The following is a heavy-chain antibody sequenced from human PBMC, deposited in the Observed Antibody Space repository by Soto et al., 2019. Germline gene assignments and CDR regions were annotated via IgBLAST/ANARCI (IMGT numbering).Heavy chain of an antibody. CDR2: ISWNSGSI. V-gene: IGHV3-9*01. CDR3: AKVTLGIAAAGTI. CDR1: GFTFDDYA. J-gene: IGHJ4*02. Sequence: PGGSLRLSCAASGFTFDDYAMHWVRQAPGKGLEWVSGISWNSGSIGYADSVKGRFTISRDNAKNSLYLQMNSLRAEDTALYYCAKVTLGIAAAGTIWGQGTLVTVSS. D-gene: IGHD6-13*01.